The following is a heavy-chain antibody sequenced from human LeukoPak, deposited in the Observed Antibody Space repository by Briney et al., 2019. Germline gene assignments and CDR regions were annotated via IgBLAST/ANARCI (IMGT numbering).Heavy chain of an antibody. J-gene: IGHJ4*02. CDR3: ARGPPASYITYYDFWSGYYLHDY. CDR1: GGSISSSSYY. D-gene: IGHD3-3*01. Sequence: ASETLSLTCTVSGGSISSSSYYWGWIRQPPGKGLEWIGSIYYSGSTYYNPSLKSRVTISVDTSKNQFSLKLSSVTAADTAVYYCARGPPASYITYYDFWSGYYLHDYWGQGTLVTVSS. V-gene: IGHV4-39*01. CDR2: IYYSGST.